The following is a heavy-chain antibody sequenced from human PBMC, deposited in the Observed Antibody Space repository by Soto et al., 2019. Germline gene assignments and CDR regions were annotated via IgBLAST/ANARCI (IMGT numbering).Heavy chain of an antibody. CDR2: IWYDGSNK. Sequence: QVQLVESGGGVVQPGRSLRLSCAASGFTFSSYGMHWDRQAPGKGLEWVAVIWYDGSNKYYADSVKGRFTISRDNSKNTLYLQMNSLRAEDTAVYYCARDRSIAAHQRLPQNAFDYWGQGTLVTVSS. CDR3: ARDRSIAAHQRLPQNAFDY. V-gene: IGHV3-33*01. CDR1: GFTFSSYG. J-gene: IGHJ4*02. D-gene: IGHD6-6*01.